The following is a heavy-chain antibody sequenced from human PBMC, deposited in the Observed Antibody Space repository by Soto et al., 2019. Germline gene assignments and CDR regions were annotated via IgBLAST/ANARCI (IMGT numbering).Heavy chain of an antibody. CDR1: GGTFISYS. V-gene: IGHV1-69*13. CDR3: ARPDSSGYKYYYYYGMDV. Sequence: GASVNVSCKASGGTFISYSISWVRQAPGQGLECMGGIIPIFGTANYAQKFQGRVTITADESTSTAYMELSSLRSEDTAVYYCARPDSSGYKYYYYYGMDVWGQGTTVTFSS. CDR2: IIPIFGTA. J-gene: IGHJ6*02. D-gene: IGHD3-22*01.